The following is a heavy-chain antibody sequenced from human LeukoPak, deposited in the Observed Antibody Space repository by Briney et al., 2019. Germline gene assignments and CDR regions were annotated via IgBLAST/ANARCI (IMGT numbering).Heavy chain of an antibody. J-gene: IGHJ4*02. CDR2: IWYDGSNK. V-gene: IGHV3-33*06. D-gene: IGHD6-19*01. Sequence: PGRSLRLSCAASGFTFSSYGMHWVCQAPGKGLEWVAVIWYDGSNKYYADSVKGRFTISRDNSKNTLYLQMNSLRAEDTAVYYCAKGRRYSSGWYHFDYWGQGPLVTVSS. CDR3: AKGRRYSSGWYHFDY. CDR1: GFTFSSYG.